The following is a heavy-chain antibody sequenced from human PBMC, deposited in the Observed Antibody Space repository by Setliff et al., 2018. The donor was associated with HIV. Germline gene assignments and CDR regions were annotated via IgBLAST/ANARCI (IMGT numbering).Heavy chain of an antibody. Sequence: GGSLRLSCAAPGFIFGNYAMSWVRQAPGKGLEWVSVLSGSGGSTYYADSVKGRFTISRDNSKNTLYLQMNSLRAEDTAIYYCAKTANLIVLMVYALSWGQGTLVTVSS. V-gene: IGHV3-23*01. D-gene: IGHD2-8*01. CDR1: GFIFGNYA. CDR3: AKTANLIVLMVYALS. CDR2: LSGSGGST. J-gene: IGHJ4*02.